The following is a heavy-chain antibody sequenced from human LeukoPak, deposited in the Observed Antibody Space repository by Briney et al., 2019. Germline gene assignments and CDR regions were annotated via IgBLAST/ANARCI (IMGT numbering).Heavy chain of an antibody. V-gene: IGHV1-69*04. CDR2: IIPILGIA. D-gene: IGHD2-15*01. J-gene: IGHJ5*02. CDR3: ARGLGYCSGGSCPTRWFDP. CDR1: GGTFSSYA. Sequence: SVKVSCKAPGGTFSSYAISWVRQAPGQGLEWMGRIIPILGIANYAQKFQGRVTITADKSTSTAYMELSSLRSEDTAVYYCARGLGYCSGGSCPTRWFDPWGQGTLVTVSS.